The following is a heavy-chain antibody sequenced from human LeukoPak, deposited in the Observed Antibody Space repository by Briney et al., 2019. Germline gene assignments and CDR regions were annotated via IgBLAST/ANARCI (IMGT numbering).Heavy chain of an antibody. Sequence: ASVTVSCKASGYTFTDYYIHWVRQAPGQGLEWMGWINAHSGGTNYAQNFQGRVTMTRDTSVSAAYMELSSLRSDDTAVYYCARVPRPDFASGTYRHYYYMDVWGKGTTVTVSS. CDR2: INAHSGGT. CDR3: ARVPRPDFASGTYRHYYYMDV. D-gene: IGHD3-10*01. J-gene: IGHJ6*03. CDR1: GYTFTDYY. V-gene: IGHV1-2*02.